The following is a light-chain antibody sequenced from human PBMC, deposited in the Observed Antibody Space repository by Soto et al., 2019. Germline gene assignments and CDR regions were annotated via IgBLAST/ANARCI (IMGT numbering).Light chain of an antibody. CDR2: DES. CDR1: QSVSNNY. CDR3: QQRSNWPLT. V-gene: IGKV3-11*01. J-gene: IGKJ4*01. Sequence: EIVWTQSPGTLSLSPGERATLSCRASQSVSNNYLAWYPQKPGQAPRLLIYDESNRATGIPARLSGSGSGTDLTLTISSLEPEDFAVYYCQQRSNWPLTFGGGTKVDIK.